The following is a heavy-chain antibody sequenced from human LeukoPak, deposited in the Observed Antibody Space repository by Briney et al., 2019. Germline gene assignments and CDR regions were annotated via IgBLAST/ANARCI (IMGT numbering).Heavy chain of an antibody. Sequence: SETLSLTCTVSGGSISSYYLSWIRQPAGKGVEWIGRIYSRVTTYNPSLKSRVTMSADTSRNHVSLTLNSVTAADTAVYYCARDSGTTGEVKFDPWGQGTLVTVSS. CDR2: IYSRVT. CDR1: GGSISSYY. CDR3: ARDSGTTGEVKFDP. J-gene: IGHJ5*02. V-gene: IGHV4-4*07. D-gene: IGHD3-10*01.